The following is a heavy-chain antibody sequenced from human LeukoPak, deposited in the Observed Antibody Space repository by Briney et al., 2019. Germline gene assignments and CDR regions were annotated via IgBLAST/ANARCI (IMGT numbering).Heavy chain of an antibody. D-gene: IGHD6-13*01. J-gene: IGHJ4*02. CDR1: GFTVTSNH. CDR2: IYTGGTT. CDR3: AKALTLAVADY. Sequence: GGSLRLSCAASGFTVTSNHMNWVRQAPGKGLEWVSIIYTGGTTHYADSLKDRFTISRDDSINTLYLQMNSLRAEDTAVYYCAKALTLAVADYWGQGTLVTVSS. V-gene: IGHV3-66*01.